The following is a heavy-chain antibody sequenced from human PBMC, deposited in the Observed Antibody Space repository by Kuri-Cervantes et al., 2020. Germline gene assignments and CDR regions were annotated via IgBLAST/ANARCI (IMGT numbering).Heavy chain of an antibody. CDR1: GGTFSSYA. CDR3: ARVSLEWQSSTYYLSYFDY. V-gene: IGHV1-18*01. D-gene: IGHD3-22*01. CDR2: VSAYNGNT. J-gene: IGHJ4*02. Sequence: ASVKVSCKASGGTFSSYAISWVRQAPGQGLEWMGWVSAYNGNTNYAQKFQGRVTMTRDTSTNTTYMELRSLRSDDTAVYYCARVSLEWQSSTYYLSYFDYWGQGTLVTVSS.